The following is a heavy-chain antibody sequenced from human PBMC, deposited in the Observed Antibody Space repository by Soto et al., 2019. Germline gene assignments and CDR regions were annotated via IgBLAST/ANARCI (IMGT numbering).Heavy chain of an antibody. D-gene: IGHD6-19*01. J-gene: IGHJ6*03. CDR2: MSPNSGNT. CDR3: ARAFDSSHYYYYMDV. CDR1: GYTFTSYD. V-gene: IGHV1-8*01. Sequence: GASVKVSCKASGYTFTSYDINWVRQATGQGLEWMGWMSPNSGNTGSAQKFQGRFTISRDNSKNTLYLQMNSLRAEDTAVYYCARAFDSSHYYYYMDVWGKGTTVTVSS.